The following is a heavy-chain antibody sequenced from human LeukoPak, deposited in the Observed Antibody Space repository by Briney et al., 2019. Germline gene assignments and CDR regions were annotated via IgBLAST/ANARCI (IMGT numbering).Heavy chain of an antibody. CDR3: ARDGWFGDYNWFDP. V-gene: IGHV3-48*01. CDR1: GFTFSSYS. CDR2: ISSASNTI. Sequence: GGSLRLSCAASGFTFSSYSMNWVRQAPGKGLEWVSYISSASNTIYYADSVKGRFTISRDNAKDSLYLQMNSLRAEDTAMYYCARDGWFGDYNWFDPWGQGTLVTVSS. D-gene: IGHD3-10*01. J-gene: IGHJ5*02.